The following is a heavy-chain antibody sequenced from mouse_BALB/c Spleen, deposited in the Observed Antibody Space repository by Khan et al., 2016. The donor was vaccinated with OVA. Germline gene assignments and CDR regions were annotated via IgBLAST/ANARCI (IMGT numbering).Heavy chain of an antibody. J-gene: IGHJ3*01. V-gene: IGHV1-4*01. CDR1: GYTFTTYT. Sequence: VQLQQSGAELARPGASVKMSCKASGYTFTTYTIHWVKQGPGQSLEWIGYIIPTNDYANYNQTFKDRATLTADQSSSPAYLQLSSLTSEDSALYYCAREGAYYRADGWFAYWCQGTLVTVSA. CDR3: AREGAYYRADGWFAY. CDR2: IIPTNDYA. D-gene: IGHD2-14*01.